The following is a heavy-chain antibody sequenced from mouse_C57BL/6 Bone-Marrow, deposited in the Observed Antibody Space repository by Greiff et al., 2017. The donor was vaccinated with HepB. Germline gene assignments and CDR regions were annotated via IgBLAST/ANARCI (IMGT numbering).Heavy chain of an antibody. J-gene: IGHJ2*01. D-gene: IGHD2-1*01. Sequence: VQRVESGPELVKPGASVKISCKASGYAFSSSWMNWVKQRPGKGLEWIGRIYPGDGDTNYNGKFKGKATLTADKSSSTAYMQLSSLTSEDSAVYFCARYGNYLFDYWGQGTTLTVSS. CDR1: GYAFSSSW. V-gene: IGHV1-82*01. CDR2: IYPGDGDT. CDR3: ARYGNYLFDY.